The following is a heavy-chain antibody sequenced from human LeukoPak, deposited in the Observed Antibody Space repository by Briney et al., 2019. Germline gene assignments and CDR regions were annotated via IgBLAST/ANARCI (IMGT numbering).Heavy chain of an antibody. D-gene: IGHD3-10*01. CDR1: GFTFSSYS. V-gene: IGHV3-48*01. CDR2: ISSSSSTI. Sequence: GGSLRFSCAASGFTFSSYSMNWVRQAPGKGLEWVSYISSSSSTIYYADSVKGRFTISRDNAKNSLYLQMNSLRVDDTALYYCTRDDGAGPHYWGQGTLVAVST. CDR3: TRDDGAGPHY. J-gene: IGHJ4*02.